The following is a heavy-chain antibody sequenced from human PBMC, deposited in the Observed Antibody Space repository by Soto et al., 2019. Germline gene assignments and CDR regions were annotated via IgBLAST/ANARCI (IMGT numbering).Heavy chain of an antibody. CDR2: MNPKRGNT. D-gene: IGHD2-2*01. Sequence: QVQLVQSGAEVKKPGASVKVSCKASGYTFTSYDINWVRQATGQGLEWMGGMNPKRGNTGYAQKFQGRVTMTRNTSISTAYMELSSLRSEDTAVYYCARGRTDIVVVPAAITGYYYYMDVWGKGTTVTVSS. CDR3: ARGRTDIVVVPAAITGYYYYMDV. CDR1: GYTFTSYD. V-gene: IGHV1-8*01. J-gene: IGHJ6*03.